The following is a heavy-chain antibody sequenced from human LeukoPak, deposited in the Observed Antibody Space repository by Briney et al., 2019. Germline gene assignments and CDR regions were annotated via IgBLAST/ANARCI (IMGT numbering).Heavy chain of an antibody. CDR3: ARESGSSYDY. D-gene: IGHD1-26*01. Sequence: GGFLRLSCAAPGFTFSSYEMNWVRQAPGKGLEWVSYISSSGSTKYYADSVKGRFTISRDNAKNSLYLQMNSLRAEDTAVYYCARESGSSYDYWGQGTLVTVSS. J-gene: IGHJ4*02. V-gene: IGHV3-48*03. CDR1: GFTFSSYE. CDR2: ISSSGSTK.